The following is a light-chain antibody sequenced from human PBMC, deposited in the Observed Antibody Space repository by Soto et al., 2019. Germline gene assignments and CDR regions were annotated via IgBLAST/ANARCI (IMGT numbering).Light chain of an antibody. CDR2: AAS. Sequence: AIRMTQSPSSLSASTGDRVTITCRASQGISSYLAWYQQKPGKAPKLLIYAASTLRSGVPSRFSGSGSGTDFTLTIDSLQPEDFATYYCQQSYNSPFNFGPGTKVDIK. J-gene: IGKJ3*01. CDR3: QQSYNSPFN. CDR1: QGISSY. V-gene: IGKV1-8*01.